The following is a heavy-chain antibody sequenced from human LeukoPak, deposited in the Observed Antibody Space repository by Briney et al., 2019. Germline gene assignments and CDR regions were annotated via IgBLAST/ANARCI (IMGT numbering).Heavy chain of an antibody. CDR1: GYTFTGYY. Sequence: GASVKVSCKASGYTFTGYYTHWVRQAPGQGLEWMGRINPNSGGTNYAQKVQGRVTMTRDTSISTAYMELSRLRSDDMAVYYCARDNWDCSSTSCYLTGYYYGMDVWGQGTTVTVSS. CDR3: ARDNWDCSSTSCYLTGYYYGMDV. V-gene: IGHV1-2*06. D-gene: IGHD2-2*01. J-gene: IGHJ6*02. CDR2: INPNSGGT.